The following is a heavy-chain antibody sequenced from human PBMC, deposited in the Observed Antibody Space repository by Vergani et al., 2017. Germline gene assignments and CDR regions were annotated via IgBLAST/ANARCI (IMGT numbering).Heavy chain of an antibody. CDR2: IRSKAYGGTT. Sequence: EVQLVESGGGLVQPGRSLRLSCTASGFTFGDYAMSWFRQAPGKGLEWVGFIRSKAYGGTTDYAAPVKGRFTISRDDSKNTLYLQMNSLKTEDTAVYYCTTYWETYGDYVFFDYWGQGTLVTVSS. CDR1: GFTFGDYA. V-gene: IGHV3-49*03. J-gene: IGHJ4*02. D-gene: IGHD4-17*01. CDR3: TTYWETYGDYVFFDY.